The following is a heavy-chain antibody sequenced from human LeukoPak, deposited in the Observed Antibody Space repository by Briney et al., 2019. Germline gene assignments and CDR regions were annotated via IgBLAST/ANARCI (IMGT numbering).Heavy chain of an antibody. CDR3: AREAGYFDY. D-gene: IGHD6-19*01. CDR1: GGSIRSSYYY. J-gene: IGHJ4*02. Sequence: SETLSLTCTVSGGSIRSSYYYWGWIRQPPGKGLEWIGSIYDSGSTYYNPSLKSRVTISVDTSKNQFSLKLNSVTAADTAVYYCAREAGYFDYWGQGALVTVSS. CDR2: IYDSGST. V-gene: IGHV4-39*02.